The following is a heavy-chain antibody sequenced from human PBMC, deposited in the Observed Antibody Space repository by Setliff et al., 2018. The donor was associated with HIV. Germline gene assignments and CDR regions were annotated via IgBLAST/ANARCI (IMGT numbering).Heavy chain of an antibody. J-gene: IGHJ4*02. CDR3: ARFVHSSGWYSSSYYGQTGFDY. Sequence: GESLKISCRGSGYRFTDYWIGWVRQMPGKGLEWMGVIYPGDSDTRYNPSFQGQVAISADKSISTAYLQWSSLKASDTAMYYCARFVHSSGWYSSSYYGQTGFDYWGQGTLVTVSS. D-gene: IGHD3-22*01. CDR1: GYRFTDYW. CDR2: IYPGDSDT. V-gene: IGHV5-51*01.